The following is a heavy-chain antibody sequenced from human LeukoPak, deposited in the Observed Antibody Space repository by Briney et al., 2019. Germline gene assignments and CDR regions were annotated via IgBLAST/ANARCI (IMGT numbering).Heavy chain of an antibody. CDR3: ARDIVVVPAAPRDP. D-gene: IGHD2-2*01. CDR2: ISSSSSTI. Sequence: PGGSLRLSCAASGFTFSSYSMNWVRQAPGKGRGWVSYISSSSSTIYYADSVKGRFTISRDNAKNSLYLQMNSLRAEDTAVYYCARDIVVVPAAPRDPWGQGTLVTVSS. V-gene: IGHV3-48*01. J-gene: IGHJ5*02. CDR1: GFTFSSYS.